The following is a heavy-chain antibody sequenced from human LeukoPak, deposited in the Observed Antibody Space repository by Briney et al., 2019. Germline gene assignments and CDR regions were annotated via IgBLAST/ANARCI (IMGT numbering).Heavy chain of an antibody. CDR3: AREFVPYYYDSSGHSGVDY. CDR2: ISAYNGNT. V-gene: IGHV1-18*01. CDR1: DYTFTSYG. D-gene: IGHD3-22*01. Sequence: GASVKVSCKASDYTFTSYGISWVRQAPGQGLEWMGWISAYNGNTNYAQKFQGRVTMTTDTSTSTAFMELRSLRSDDTAVYYCAREFVPYYYDSSGHSGVDYWGQGTLVTVSS. J-gene: IGHJ4*02.